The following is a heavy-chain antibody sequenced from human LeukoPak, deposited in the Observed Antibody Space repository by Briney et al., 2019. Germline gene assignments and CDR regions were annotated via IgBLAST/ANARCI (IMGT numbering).Heavy chain of an antibody. V-gene: IGHV3-7*01. J-gene: IGHJ4*02. D-gene: IGHD3-16*02. CDR3: ARDCIVRVYTPFEY. Sequence: PGGSLRLSCAASGFTVSSNSMSWVRQAPGKGLEWVANIKQDGSEKYYVDSVKGRFTISRDNAKSSLYLQMNSLRAEDTAVYYCARDCIVRVYTPFEYWGQENLVNASS. CDR2: IKQDGSEK. CDR1: GFTVSSNS.